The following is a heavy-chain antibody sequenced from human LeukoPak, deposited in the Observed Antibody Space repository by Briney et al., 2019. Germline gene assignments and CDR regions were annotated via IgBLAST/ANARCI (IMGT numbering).Heavy chain of an antibody. CDR2: INPKSGGT. Sequence: ASVKVSCKASGYTFTSYYMHWVRQAPGQGLEWMGWINPKSGGTNYAQKFQGRVTMTRDTSISTAYMELRRLRYDDTAVYYCARGGDYYDSSGYYDDAFDIWGQGTTATVSS. CDR1: GYTFTSYY. V-gene: IGHV1-2*02. CDR3: ARGGDYYDSSGYYDDAFDI. J-gene: IGHJ3*02. D-gene: IGHD3-22*01.